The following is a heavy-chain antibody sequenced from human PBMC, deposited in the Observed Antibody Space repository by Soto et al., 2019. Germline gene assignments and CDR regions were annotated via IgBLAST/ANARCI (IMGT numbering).Heavy chain of an antibody. CDR1: GYTFTGYY. D-gene: IGHD2-2*02. V-gene: IGHV1-2*02. CDR2: INPNSGGT. J-gene: IGHJ4*02. Sequence: QVQLVKSGAEVKKPGASVKVSCKASGYTFTGYYMHWVRQAPGQGLEWMGWINPNSGGTNYAQKFQGRVTMTRDTSISTAYMELSRLRSDDTAVYYCARGVVVPAAIEPIHYYYFDYWGQGTLVTVSS. CDR3: ARGVVVPAAIEPIHYYYFDY.